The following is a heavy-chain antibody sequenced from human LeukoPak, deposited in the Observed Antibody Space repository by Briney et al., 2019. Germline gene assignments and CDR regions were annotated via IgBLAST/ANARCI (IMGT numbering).Heavy chain of an antibody. V-gene: IGHV4-4*02. D-gene: IGHD2-15*01. CDR3: ARGRVTATSVTSY. Sequence: PSGTLSLTCAVSGGSISSSHWWSWVRQPPGKGLEWIAQIYHGGNTRYNPSLKSRVTIAVDKSKSQFSLKLSSVTAADTGVYYCARGRVTATSVTSYWGQGTLVTVSS. CDR2: IYHGGNT. J-gene: IGHJ4*02. CDR1: GGSISSSHW.